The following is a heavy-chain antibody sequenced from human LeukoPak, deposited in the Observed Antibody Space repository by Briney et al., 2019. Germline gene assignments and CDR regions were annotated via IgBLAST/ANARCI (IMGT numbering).Heavy chain of an antibody. D-gene: IGHD6-13*01. J-gene: IGHJ5*02. Sequence: PSETLSLTCTVSGGSISSYYWSWIRQPPGKGLEWIGYIYYSGSTNYNPSLKSRVTISVDTSKNQFSLKLSSVTAADTAVYYCARQPDSRSWYLGWFDPWGQGTLVTVSS. CDR2: IYYSGST. CDR1: GGSISSYY. V-gene: IGHV4-59*08. CDR3: ARQPDSRSWYLGWFDP.